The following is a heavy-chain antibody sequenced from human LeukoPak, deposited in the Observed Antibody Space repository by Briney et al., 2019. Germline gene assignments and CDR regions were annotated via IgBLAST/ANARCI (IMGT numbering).Heavy chain of an antibody. CDR1: GFTFSSYA. V-gene: IGHV3-23*01. CDR2: ISGSGGST. CDR3: ANRRGGVVHASFDY. D-gene: IGHD3-3*01. J-gene: IGHJ4*02. Sequence: PGGSLRLSCAASGFTFSSYAMSWVRQAPGKGLEWVSAISGSGGSTYYADSVKGRFTISRDNSKNTLYLQMNSLRAEDTAVYYCANRRGGVVHASFDYWGQGTLVTVSS.